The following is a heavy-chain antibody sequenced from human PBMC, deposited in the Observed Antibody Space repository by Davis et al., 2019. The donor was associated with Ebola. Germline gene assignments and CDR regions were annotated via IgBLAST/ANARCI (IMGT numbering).Heavy chain of an antibody. CDR2: ISSSGSTI. V-gene: IGHV3-11*04. Sequence: GGSLRLSCAASGFTFSDYYMSWIRQAPGKGLEWVSYISSSGSTIYYADSVKGRFTISRDKSKNTLYLQMNSLRAEDTAVYYCARDINWKDVYGLDVWGQGTTVTVSS. CDR3: ARDINWKDVYGLDV. D-gene: IGHD1-1*01. J-gene: IGHJ6*02. CDR1: GFTFSDYY.